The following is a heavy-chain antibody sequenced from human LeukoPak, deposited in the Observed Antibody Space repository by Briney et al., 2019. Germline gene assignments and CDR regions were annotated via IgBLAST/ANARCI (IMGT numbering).Heavy chain of an antibody. J-gene: IGHJ3*02. CDR2: ISSSGSN. Sequence: SQTLSLTCTVSGDSISSGDYYGSWIRQPAGKGLEWIVRISSSGSNNYNPSLKSRVTISVDTSKNQFSLKLSSVTAADTAVYFCARGPYSYDSSGAFDIWGQGTMVTVSS. CDR3: ARGPYSYDSSGAFDI. V-gene: IGHV4-61*02. CDR1: GDSISSGDYY. D-gene: IGHD3-22*01.